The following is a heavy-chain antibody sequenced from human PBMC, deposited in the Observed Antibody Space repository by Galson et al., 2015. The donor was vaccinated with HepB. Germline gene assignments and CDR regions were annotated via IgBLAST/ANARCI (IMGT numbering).Heavy chain of an antibody. CDR1: GFTFSSYG. CDR2: IWYDGSNK. CDR3: ARDDRRENGMDV. V-gene: IGHV3-33*08. J-gene: IGHJ6*02. Sequence: SLRLSCAASGFTFSSYGMHWVRQAPGKGLEWVAVIWYDGSNKYYADSVKGRFTISRDNSKNTLYLQMNSLRAEDTAVYYCARDDRRENGMDVWGQGTTVTVSS.